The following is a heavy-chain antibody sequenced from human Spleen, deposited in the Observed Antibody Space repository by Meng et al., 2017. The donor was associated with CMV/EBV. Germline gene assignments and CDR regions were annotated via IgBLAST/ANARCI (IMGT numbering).Heavy chain of an antibody. V-gene: IGHV3-9*01. CDR2: ISWNSGSI. CDR3: VKGGGERVTFDAMDV. Sequence: SLKISCAASGFTFDDYAMHWVRQAPGKGLEWVSGISWNSGSIGYADSVKGRFTISRGNAKNSLYLQMNSLRTEDTALYYCVKGGGERVTFDAMDVWGQGTTVTVSS. D-gene: IGHD2-21*02. CDR1: GFTFDDYA. J-gene: IGHJ6*02.